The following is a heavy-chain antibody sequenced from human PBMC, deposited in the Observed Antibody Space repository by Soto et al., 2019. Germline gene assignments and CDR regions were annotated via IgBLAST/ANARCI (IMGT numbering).Heavy chain of an antibody. D-gene: IGHD3-16*01. CDR1: GYTFTSYG. V-gene: IGHV1-18*01. J-gene: IGHJ6*02. CDR3: ARSWVTGKGGIDV. CDR2: INGYTGST. Sequence: ASVKVSCKASGYTFTSYGLSWVRQAPGQGLEWMGWINGYTGSTNYAQKFQGRVTMTTDTSTNTAYLDLWTLISDDTAVYYCARSWVTGKGGIDVWGQ.